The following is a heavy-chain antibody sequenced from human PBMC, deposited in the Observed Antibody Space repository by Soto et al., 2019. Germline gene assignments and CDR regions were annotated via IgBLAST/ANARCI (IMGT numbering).Heavy chain of an antibody. CDR2: ISGDATTT. J-gene: IGHJ4*02. V-gene: IGHV3-11*01. D-gene: IGHD3-10*01. Sequence: WGSLRLSCAASGFRFSDHYMTWIRQAPGKGLEWVSKISGDATTTYYADSVKGRFTVSRDNAKNSVYLQMNSLSAEDTAVYYCASDPYYYASGFWGQGXLVTVYS. CDR3: ASDPYYYASGF. CDR1: GFRFSDHY.